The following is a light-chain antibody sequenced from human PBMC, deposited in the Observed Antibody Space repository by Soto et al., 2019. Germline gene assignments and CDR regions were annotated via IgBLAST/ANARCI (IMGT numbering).Light chain of an antibody. Sequence: QSALTQPPSASGTPGQRVAISCSGSSSNIGSNTVNWYQQLPGSAPQLLIYCTNQRPSGVPGRCSGSKSGTSASLAISGLQSEDEADYYCAAWDGSLNVVLFGGGTKVTVL. J-gene: IGLJ2*01. CDR3: AAWDGSLNVVL. V-gene: IGLV1-44*01. CDR1: SSNIGSNT. CDR2: CTN.